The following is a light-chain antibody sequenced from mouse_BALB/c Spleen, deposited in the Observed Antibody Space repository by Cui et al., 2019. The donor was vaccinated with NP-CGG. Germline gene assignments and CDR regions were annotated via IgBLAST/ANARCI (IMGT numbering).Light chain of an antibody. V-gene: IGLV1*01. J-gene: IGLJ1*01. Sequence: QAVVTQESAPTTSPGETGTLTLRSTTGAVTTYNYANWVQEKPDHLITGLIGVNNNRAPGVPARFSGSLIGDKAALTITGAQTEDEEIYFCALWYSNHWVFGGGTKLTVL. CDR3: ALWYSNHWV. CDR1: TGAVTTYNY. CDR2: VNN.